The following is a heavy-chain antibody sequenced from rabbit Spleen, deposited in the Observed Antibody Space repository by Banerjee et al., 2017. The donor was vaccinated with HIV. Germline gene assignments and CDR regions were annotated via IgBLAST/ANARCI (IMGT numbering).Heavy chain of an antibody. CDR3: ARDAVNYGGAGYGL. D-gene: IGHD6-1*01. V-gene: IGHV1S40*01. CDR1: GVSFSGSAY. Sequence: QSLGESGGDLVKPGASLTLTCVASGVSFSGSAYMCWVRQAPGKGLEWIACIDAGSSGFTYFANWAKGRFTISKTSSTTVTLQMTSLTAADTATYFCARDAVNYGGAGYGLWGQGTLVTVS. J-gene: IGHJ4*01. CDR2: IDAGSSGFT.